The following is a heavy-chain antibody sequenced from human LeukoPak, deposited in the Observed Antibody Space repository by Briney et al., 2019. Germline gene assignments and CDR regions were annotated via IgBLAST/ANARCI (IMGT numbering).Heavy chain of an antibody. CDR3: ARDHQGFGESIDY. CDR2: ISGSGGST. Sequence: GGSLRLSCAASGFTFSSYAMSWVRQAPGKGLEWVSSISGSGGSTYYADSVKGRFTISRDNSKNTLYLQMNSLRAEDTAVYYCARDHQGFGESIDYWGQGTLVTVSS. D-gene: IGHD3-10*01. CDR1: GFTFSSYA. J-gene: IGHJ4*02. V-gene: IGHV3-23*01.